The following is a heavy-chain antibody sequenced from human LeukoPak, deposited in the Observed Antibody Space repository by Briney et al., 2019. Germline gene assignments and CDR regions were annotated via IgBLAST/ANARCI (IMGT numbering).Heavy chain of an antibody. CDR2: ISDNGGST. Sequence: GGSLRLSCAASGFIFSSSGMSWVRQASGKGLEWVSTISDNGGSTYYPDSVKGRFTISRDNSKNTLYLQMNSLRAEDTAVYYCAKGAYYDLWGQGTLVTVSS. V-gene: IGHV3-23*01. J-gene: IGHJ4*02. CDR1: GFIFSSSG. CDR3: AKGAYYDL. D-gene: IGHD3-22*01.